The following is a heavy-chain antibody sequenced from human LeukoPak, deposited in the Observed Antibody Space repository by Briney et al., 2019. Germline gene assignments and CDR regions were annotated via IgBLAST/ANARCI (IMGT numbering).Heavy chain of an antibody. D-gene: IGHD5-18*01. J-gene: IGHJ5*02. V-gene: IGHV1-8*01. Sequence: GASVKVSCKASGYTFTGYDINWVRQATGQGLEWMGWMNPNSGNTGYAQKFQGRVTMTRNTSISTAYMELSSLRSEDTAMYYCARERFGYSYGPNWFDPWGQGTLVTVSS. CDR1: GYTFTGYD. CDR2: MNPNSGNT. CDR3: ARERFGYSYGPNWFDP.